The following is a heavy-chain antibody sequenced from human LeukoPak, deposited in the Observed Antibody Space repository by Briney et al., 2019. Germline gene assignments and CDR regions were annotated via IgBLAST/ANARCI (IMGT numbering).Heavy chain of an antibody. CDR2: ISSSGSSI. J-gene: IGHJ4*02. CDR1: GFTFSSYE. D-gene: IGHD3-16*01. V-gene: IGHV3-48*03. CDR3: ARDIWGELTPYYSDY. Sequence: GGSLRLSCAASGFTFSSYEMNWVRQAPGKGLEWVSYISSSGSSIYYADSVKGRFTISRDNAKNSLYLQMNSLRAEDTAVYYCARDIWGELTPYYSDYWGQGTLVTVSS.